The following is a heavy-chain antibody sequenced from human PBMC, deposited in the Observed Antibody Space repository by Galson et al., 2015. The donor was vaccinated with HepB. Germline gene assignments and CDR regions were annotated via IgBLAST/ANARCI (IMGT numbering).Heavy chain of an antibody. J-gene: IGHJ2*01. CDR1: GFTLSSYG. D-gene: IGHD5-24*01. V-gene: IGHV3-30*18. CDR3: AKDRATLVTIFRYFDL. CDR2: ISYDGSKK. Sequence: SLRLSCAASGFTLSSYGMHWVRQAPGKGLEWVALISYDGSKKHYADSVKGRFGISRDNSKNTLYLQMNSLRAEDTAVYYCAKDRATLVTIFRYFDLWGRGTLVTVSS.